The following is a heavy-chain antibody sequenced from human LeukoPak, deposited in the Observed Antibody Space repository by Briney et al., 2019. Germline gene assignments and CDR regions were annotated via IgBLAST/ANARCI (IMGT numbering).Heavy chain of an antibody. CDR2: ISSSSSYI. V-gene: IGHV3-21*01. Sequence: GGSLRLSCAASGFTFSSYSMNWVRQAPGKGLEWVSSISSSSSYIYYADPVKGRFTISRDNAKNSLYLQMNSLRAEDTAVYYCARGVRGYSSSWYGYWGQGTLVTVSS. CDR3: ARGVRGYSSSWYGY. CDR1: GFTFSSYS. J-gene: IGHJ4*02. D-gene: IGHD6-13*01.